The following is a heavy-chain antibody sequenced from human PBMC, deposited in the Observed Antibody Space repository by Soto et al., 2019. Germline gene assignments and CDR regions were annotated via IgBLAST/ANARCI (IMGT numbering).Heavy chain of an antibody. CDR3: ARGGRYCSGGSCYWFDP. CDR2: INPSGGST. Sequence: ASVKVSCKASGYTFTSYDINWVRQATGQGLERMGWINPSGGSTSYAQKFQGRVTMTRDTSTSTVYMELSSLRSEDTAVYYCARGGRYCSGGSCYWFDPWGQGTLVTVSS. J-gene: IGHJ5*02. V-gene: IGHV1-46*03. D-gene: IGHD2-15*01. CDR1: GYTFTSYD.